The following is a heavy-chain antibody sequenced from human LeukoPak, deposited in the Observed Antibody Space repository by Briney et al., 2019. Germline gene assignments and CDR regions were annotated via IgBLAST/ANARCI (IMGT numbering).Heavy chain of an antibody. D-gene: IGHD2-2*01. Sequence: PGGSLRLSCAASGFTFSTYAMNWVRQAPGKGLEWVAVISDDGRHNYYADSVKGRFTISRDNSKSTLYLQMNSLRAEDTAVYYCAKAGPIVVPAGQGRWYFDIWGRGTLVTVSS. J-gene: IGHJ2*01. CDR2: ISDDGRHN. V-gene: IGHV3-30*04. CDR1: GFTFSTYA. CDR3: AKAGPIVVPAGQGRWYFDI.